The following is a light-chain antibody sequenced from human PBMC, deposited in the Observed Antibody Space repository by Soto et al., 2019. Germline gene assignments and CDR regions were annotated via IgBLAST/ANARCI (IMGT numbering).Light chain of an antibody. J-gene: IGKJ5*01. V-gene: IGKV3-20*01. CDR2: GAS. Sequence: DIVLTQSPGTLSLSPGERATLSCRSSQSVSSTYLAWCQQKPGQAPRLLIYGASTRATGIPDRFSGTGSGTDFTLTISRLEPEDVSVYYCQQFGNSPITLGQGTRLEI. CDR3: QQFGNSPIT. CDR1: QSVSSTY.